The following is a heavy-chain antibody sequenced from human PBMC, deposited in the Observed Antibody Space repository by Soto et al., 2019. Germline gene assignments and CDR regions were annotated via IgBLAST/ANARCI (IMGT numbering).Heavy chain of an antibody. V-gene: IGHV1-69*13. CDR3: AREGSGYNF. CDR2: IVPVFGRP. Sequence: SVKVSCKASGGSFSNFGISWVRQAPGQGLEGMGGIVPVFGRPHYAQRFRGRLTITADESTSTGYRELISLRSDDTAVYYCAREGSGYNFWGQGTQVTVSS. CDR1: GGSFSNFG. D-gene: IGHD5-12*01. J-gene: IGHJ4*02.